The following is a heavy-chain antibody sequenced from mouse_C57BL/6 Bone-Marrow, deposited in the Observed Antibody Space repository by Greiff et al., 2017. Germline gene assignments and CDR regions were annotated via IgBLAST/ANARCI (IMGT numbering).Heavy chain of an antibody. J-gene: IGHJ2*01. CDR1: GYTFTDYY. Sequence: QVQLQQSGAELVRPGASVKLSCKASGYTFTDYYINWVKQRPGQGLEWIARIYPGSGNTYYNEKFKGKATLTAEKSSSTAYMQLSSLTSEDSAVYFCARTDGYCYFDYWGQGTTLTVSS. CDR3: ARTDGYCYFDY. V-gene: IGHV1-76*01. CDR2: IYPGSGNT. D-gene: IGHD2-3*01.